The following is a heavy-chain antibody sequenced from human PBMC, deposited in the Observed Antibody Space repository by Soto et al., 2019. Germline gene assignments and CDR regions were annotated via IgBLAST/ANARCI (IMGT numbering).Heavy chain of an antibody. CDR2: ISAYNGNT. J-gene: IGHJ5*02. D-gene: IGHD3-3*01. CDR1: GYTLTSYG. CDR3: AREAILGRVVWFDP. Sequence: ASVKVSCKASGYTLTSYGISWVRQAPGQGLEWMGWISAYNGNTNYAQKLQGRVTMTTDTSTSTVYMELRSLRSDDTAVYYCAREAILGRVVWFDPWGQGTLVTVSS. V-gene: IGHV1-18*01.